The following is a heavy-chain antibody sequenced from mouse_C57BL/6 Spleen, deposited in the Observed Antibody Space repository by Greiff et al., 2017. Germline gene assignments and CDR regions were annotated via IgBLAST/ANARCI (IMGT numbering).Heavy chain of an antibody. CDR2: IYPGSGNT. CDR1: GYSFTSYY. CDR3: ARSPPRGGYFDD. J-gene: IGHJ2*01. Sequence: QVQLQQSGPELVKPGASVKISCKASGYSFTSYYIHWVKQRPGQGLEWIGWIYPGSGNTKYNEKFKGKATLTADTSSSTAYMQLSSLTSEDSAVYYCARSPPRGGYFDDWGQGTTLTVSS. V-gene: IGHV1-66*01.